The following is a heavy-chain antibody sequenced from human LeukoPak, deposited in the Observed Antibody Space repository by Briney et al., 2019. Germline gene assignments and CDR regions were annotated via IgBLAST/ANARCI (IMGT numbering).Heavy chain of an antibody. CDR1: GVTFRDYW. CDR3: ARAPGRNEAFDM. J-gene: IGHJ3*02. V-gene: IGHV3-74*01. Sequence: GGSLRLSCAASGVTFRDYWMHWGREAPGEGLGWVSRISSDGTATNFADSVKGRFTISRDNAKSTLYLQMNSLRGEDTAVYYCARAPGRNEAFDMWGQGTMVTVSS. CDR2: ISSDGTAT. D-gene: IGHD1-26*01.